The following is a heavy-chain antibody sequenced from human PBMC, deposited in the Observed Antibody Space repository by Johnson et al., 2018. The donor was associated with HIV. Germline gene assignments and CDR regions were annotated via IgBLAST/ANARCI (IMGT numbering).Heavy chain of an antibody. CDR3: AKDREFRVTREGVAFDI. V-gene: IGHV3-9*01. J-gene: IGHJ3*02. CDR2: ISWNSGSI. Sequence: VQLVESGGGLVQPGRSLRLSCAASGFTFDDYAMHWVRQAPGKGLEWVSGISWNSGSIGYADSVKGRFTISRDNAKNSLYLQMNSLRAEDTALYYCAKDREFRVTREGVAFDIWGQWTMVTVSS. D-gene: IGHD1-26*01. CDR1: GFTFDDYA.